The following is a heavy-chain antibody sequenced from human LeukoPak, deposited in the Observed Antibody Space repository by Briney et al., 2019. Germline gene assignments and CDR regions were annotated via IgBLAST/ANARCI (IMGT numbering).Heavy chain of an antibody. J-gene: IGHJ6*04. CDR3: SRADYYGSGSPISLDV. CDR1: GFTFSDYY. CDR2: IRSKAYGVIT. D-gene: IGHD3-10*01. V-gene: IGHV3-49*04. Sequence: GGSLRLSCAASGFTFSDYYMSWVRQAPGKGLEWVGFIRSKAYGVITEHAASVKGRFTISRDDSKSIAYLQMNSLKTEDTAVYYCSRADYYGSGSPISLDVWGKGTTVTVSS.